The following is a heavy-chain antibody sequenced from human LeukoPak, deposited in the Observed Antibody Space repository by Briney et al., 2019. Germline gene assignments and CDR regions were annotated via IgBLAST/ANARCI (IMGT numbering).Heavy chain of an antibody. CDR2: IYHSGST. CDR3: AREVLSAAFDI. D-gene: IGHD2/OR15-2a*01. J-gene: IGHJ3*02. V-gene: IGHV4-39*07. CDR1: GRSISSSSYY. Sequence: SETLSLTCTVSGRSISSSSYYWGWIRQPPGKGLEWIGYIYHSGSTYYNPSLKSRVTISVDRSKNQFSLKLSSVTAADTAVYYCAREVLSAAFDIWGQGTMVTVSS.